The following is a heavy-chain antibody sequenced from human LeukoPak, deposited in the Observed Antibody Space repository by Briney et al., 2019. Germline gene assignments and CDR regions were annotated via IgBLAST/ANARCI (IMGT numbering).Heavy chain of an antibody. CDR2: IYHSGST. Sequence: SETLSLTCSVSGYSISSGYYWGWIRQPPGKGLEWIGNIYHSGSTYYNPSLKSRVTISGDTSKNQFSLKLSSVTAADTAVYYCARAIPSSVAGMDYWGQGTLVTVSS. CDR3: ARAIPSSVAGMDY. CDR1: GYSISSGYY. J-gene: IGHJ4*02. D-gene: IGHD6-19*01. V-gene: IGHV4-38-2*02.